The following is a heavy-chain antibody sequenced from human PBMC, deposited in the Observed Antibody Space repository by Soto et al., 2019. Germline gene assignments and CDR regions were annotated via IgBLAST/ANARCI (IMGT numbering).Heavy chain of an antibody. V-gene: IGHV3-73*01. CDR1: GFTFSGSA. CDR2: IRTKSNGYAT. Sequence: GGSLRLSCAASGFTFSGSAIHWVRQASGRGLEWVARIRTKSNGYATTYAASVKGRFTISRDDSKNMAYLQMNGLKTEDTAMYYCSRVEYVTSSPIGWGQGTLVTVSS. D-gene: IGHD6-6*01. CDR3: SRVEYVTSSPIG. J-gene: IGHJ4*02.